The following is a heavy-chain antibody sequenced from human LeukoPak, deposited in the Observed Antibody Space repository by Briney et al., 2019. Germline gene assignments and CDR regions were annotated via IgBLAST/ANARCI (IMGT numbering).Heavy chain of an antibody. CDR3: AKLPEYYYDSSGYYFAGFDY. D-gene: IGHD3-22*01. V-gene: IGHV3-23*01. CDR1: GFTFSSYA. Sequence: PGGSLRLSCAASGFTFSSYAMSCVRQAPGKGLEWVSAISGSGGSTYCADSVKGRFTISRDNSKNTLYLQMNSLRAEDTAVYYCAKLPEYYYDSSGYYFAGFDYWGQGTLVTVSS. CDR2: ISGSGGST. J-gene: IGHJ4*02.